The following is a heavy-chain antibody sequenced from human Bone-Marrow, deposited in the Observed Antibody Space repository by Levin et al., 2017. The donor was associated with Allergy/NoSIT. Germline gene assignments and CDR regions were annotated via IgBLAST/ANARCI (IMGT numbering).Heavy chain of an antibody. D-gene: IGHD2-15*01. CDR3: ARTLGYCSGDGCYYYFDQ. V-gene: IGHV4-38-2*01. J-gene: IGHJ4*02. CDR2: IDQSGNT. CDR1: NYSISSDFH. Sequence: ASETLSLTCAVSNYSISSDFHWGWIRQPPGKGLEWIGSIDQSGNTYYNPSLKSRVTISLDTSKNQFSLRLTSVTAAGTAVYSGARTLGYCSGDGCYYYFDQWGQGTLVTVSS.